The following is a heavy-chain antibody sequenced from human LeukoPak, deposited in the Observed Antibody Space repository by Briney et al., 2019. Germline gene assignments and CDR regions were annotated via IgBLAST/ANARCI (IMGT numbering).Heavy chain of an antibody. D-gene: IGHD6-13*01. CDR3: AKGREGSWYAFDY. Sequence: GGSLRLSCAASGFTFSSYAMSWVRQAPGKGLEWVSAISGSGGSTYYADSVKGRFTVSRDNSKNTLYLQMNSLRAEDTAVYYCAKGREGSWYAFDYWGQGTLVTVSS. CDR2: ISGSGGST. CDR1: GFTFSSYA. J-gene: IGHJ4*02. V-gene: IGHV3-23*01.